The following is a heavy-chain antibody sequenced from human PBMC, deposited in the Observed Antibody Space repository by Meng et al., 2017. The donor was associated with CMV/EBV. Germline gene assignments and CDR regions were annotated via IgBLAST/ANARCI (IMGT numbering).Heavy chain of an antibody. CDR1: GGTFSSYA. CDR2: IIPILGIA. Sequence: KISCKASGGTFSSYAIGWVRQAPGQGLEWMGGIIPILGIANYAQKFQGRVTITADKSTSTAYMELSSLRSEDTAVYYCAASSIPGYSGPDYYYGMDVWGQGTTVTVSS. J-gene: IGHJ6*02. CDR3: AASSIPGYSGPDYYYGMDV. V-gene: IGHV1-69*10. D-gene: IGHD5-12*01.